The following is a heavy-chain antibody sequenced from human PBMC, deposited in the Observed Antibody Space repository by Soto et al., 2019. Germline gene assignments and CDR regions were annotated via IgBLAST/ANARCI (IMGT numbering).Heavy chain of an antibody. Sequence: QVQLVQSGAEVKKPGASVKVSCKASGYTFTDYYMHWVRQAPGQGLEWMGMINPSGGSTTYVQKFQGRGTKTRDTATSTVYMDLSSLRSEDTAVYYCARGSSLALDYWGQGTLVTVSS. CDR3: ARGSSLALDY. CDR1: GYTFTDYY. CDR2: INPSGGST. J-gene: IGHJ4*02. V-gene: IGHV1-46*01.